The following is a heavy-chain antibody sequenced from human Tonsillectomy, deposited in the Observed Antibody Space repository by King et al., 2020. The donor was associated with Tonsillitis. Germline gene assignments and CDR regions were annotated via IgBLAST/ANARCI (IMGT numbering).Heavy chain of an antibody. J-gene: IGHJ4*02. CDR1: GFSLNTSGMC. D-gene: IGHD1-26*01. Sequence: VTLKESGPALVKPTQTLTLTCTFSGFSLNTSGMCVSWIRQPPGKALEWLALIDWDYDKHYSTSLKTRLTISKDTSKNQVVLTMTNMDPVDTGTYFCARMRGTFFDYWGQGTLVTVSS. CDR3: ARMRGTFFDY. CDR2: IDWDYDK. V-gene: IGHV2-70*01.